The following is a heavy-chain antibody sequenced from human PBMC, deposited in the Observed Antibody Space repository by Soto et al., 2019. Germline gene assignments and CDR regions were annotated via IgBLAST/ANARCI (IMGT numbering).Heavy chain of an antibody. D-gene: IGHD6-6*01. CDR3: VRDHLSSSHPYYYFYGMDV. V-gene: IGHV1-69*13. CDR1: GGTFSSYA. J-gene: IGHJ6*02. CDR2: IIPIFGTA. Sequence: GASVKVSCKASGGTFSSYAISWVRQAPGQRLEWMGGIIPIFGTANYAQKIQGRVTITADESTSTAYMELSSLRSEDTAVYFCVRDHLSSSHPYYYFYGMDVWGQGTTVTVSS.